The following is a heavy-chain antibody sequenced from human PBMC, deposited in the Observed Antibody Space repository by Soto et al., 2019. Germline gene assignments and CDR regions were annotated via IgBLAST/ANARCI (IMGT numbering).Heavy chain of an antibody. Sequence: SVKVSCKASGGTFSSYAISWVRQAPGQGLEWMGGIIPIFGTANYAQKFQGRVTITADESTSTAYMELSSLRSEDTAVYYCARDSTTIMITFGGPIQGFDYWGQGTLVTSPQ. D-gene: IGHD3-16*01. CDR3: ARDSTTIMITFGGPIQGFDY. J-gene: IGHJ4*02. V-gene: IGHV1-69*13. CDR2: IIPIFGTA. CDR1: GGTFSSYA.